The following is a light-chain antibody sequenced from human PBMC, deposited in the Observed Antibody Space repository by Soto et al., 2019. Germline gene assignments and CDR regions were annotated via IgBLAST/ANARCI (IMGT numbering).Light chain of an antibody. CDR3: QQYNSYLT. CDR2: KAS. CDR1: QNINSW. J-gene: IGKJ2*01. Sequence: DIQMTQSPSTLSASVGDRVTITCRASQNINSWLAWYQQQPGKAPNLLIYKASSLNSGVPSRFSGSGSGTELTLTISSLQPEDFATYYCQQYNSYLTFGQGTKLEIK. V-gene: IGKV1-5*03.